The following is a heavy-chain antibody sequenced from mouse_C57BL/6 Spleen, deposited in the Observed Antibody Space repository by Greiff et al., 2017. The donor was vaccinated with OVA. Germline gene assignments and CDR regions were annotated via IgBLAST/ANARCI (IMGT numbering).Heavy chain of an antibody. Sequence: VQLQQSGAELVRPGASVKLSCKASGYTFTDYYINWVKQRPGQGLEWIARIYPGSGNTYYNEKFKGKATLTAEKSSSTAYMQLSSLTSEDSAVYFCARDSNYERAWFAYWGQGTLVTVSA. CDR2: IYPGSGNT. V-gene: IGHV1-76*01. D-gene: IGHD2-5*01. CDR3: ARDSNYERAWFAY. CDR1: GYTFTDYY. J-gene: IGHJ3*01.